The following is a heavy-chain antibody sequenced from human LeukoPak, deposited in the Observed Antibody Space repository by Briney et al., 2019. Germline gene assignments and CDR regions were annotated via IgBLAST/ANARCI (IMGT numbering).Heavy chain of an antibody. J-gene: IGHJ5*02. D-gene: IGHD3-22*01. CDR1: GGSITSYY. CDR2: IYTSGST. Sequence: SETLTLNCTVSGGSITSYYWSWILQPSGKALLWLGRIYTSGSTNYIPSLKSRVTMSVDTSKSQFSLKLSSVTAADTAVYYCARYYDSSGYYYEASWFDPWGQGTLVTVSS. CDR3: ARYYDSSGYYYEASWFDP. V-gene: IGHV4-4*07.